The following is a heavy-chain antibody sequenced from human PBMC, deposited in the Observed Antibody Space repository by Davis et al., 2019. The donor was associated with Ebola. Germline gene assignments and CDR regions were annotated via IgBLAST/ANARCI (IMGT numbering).Heavy chain of an antibody. D-gene: IGHD2/OR15-2a*01. J-gene: IGHJ3*02. CDR3: VKDSSNIWFDI. Sequence: PGGSLRLSCAASGFTSSSYDMHWVRQAPGKGLEWVSTFGTGGDTYYADSVKGRFAISRDNSRGTLYLQMNSLRVEDSAIYYCVKDSSNIWFDIWGQGTLVTVSS. V-gene: IGHV3-23*01. CDR2: FGTGGDT. CDR1: GFTSSSYD.